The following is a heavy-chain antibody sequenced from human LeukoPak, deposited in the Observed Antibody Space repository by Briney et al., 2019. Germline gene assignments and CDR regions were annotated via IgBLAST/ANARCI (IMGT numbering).Heavy chain of an antibody. J-gene: IGHJ5*02. D-gene: IGHD3-22*01. CDR1: GGSFSGYY. CDR3: ARPYYYDSSGYSS. Sequence: SETLSLTCAVYGGSFSGYYWSWIRQPPGKGLEWIGEINHSGSTNYNPSLKSRVTISVDTSKNQFSLKLSSVTAADTAVYYCARPYYYDSSGYSSWGQGTLVTVSS. V-gene: IGHV4-34*01. CDR2: INHSGST.